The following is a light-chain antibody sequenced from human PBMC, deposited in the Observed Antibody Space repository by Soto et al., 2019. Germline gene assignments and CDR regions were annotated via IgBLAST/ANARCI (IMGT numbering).Light chain of an antibody. CDR1: SSDVGDYDY. V-gene: IGLV2-14*01. CDR3: SSYTSSGTLVL. J-gene: IGLJ2*01. CDR2: DVS. Sequence: QSALTQPASVSGSPRQSITISCTGTSSDVGDYDYVSWYQQHPGKAPKLMFYDVSNRPSGVSNRFSGSKSGNTASLTISGLQAEDEGDYYCSSYTSSGTLVLFGGGTKVTVL.